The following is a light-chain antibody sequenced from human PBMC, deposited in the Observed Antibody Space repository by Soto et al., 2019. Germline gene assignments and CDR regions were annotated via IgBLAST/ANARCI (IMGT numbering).Light chain of an antibody. J-gene: IGKJ4*01. V-gene: IGKV3-20*01. Sequence: EIVLTQSPCTLSLSPGERATLSCRASQSVSSSYLAWYQQKPGQAPRLLIYGASSRATGIPDRFSGSGSGTDFTLTISKLEPEDLEVYYCQKYGSSPLTFGGGTKVEIQ. CDR3: QKYGSSPLT. CDR1: QSVSSSY. CDR2: GAS.